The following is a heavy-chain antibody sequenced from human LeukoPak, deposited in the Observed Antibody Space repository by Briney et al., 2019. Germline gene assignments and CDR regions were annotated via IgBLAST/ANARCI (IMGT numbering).Heavy chain of an antibody. CDR2: IYYSGST. J-gene: IGHJ5*02. Sequence: SETLSLTCTVSGGSISSSSYYWGWIRQPPGKGLEWIGSIYYSGSTYYNPSLKSRVTISVDTSKNQFSLKLTSVTAADTAVYYCASSTIFGVVANWFDPWGREPWSPSPQ. D-gene: IGHD3-3*01. CDR1: GGSISSSSYY. V-gene: IGHV4-39*07. CDR3: ASSTIFGVVANWFDP.